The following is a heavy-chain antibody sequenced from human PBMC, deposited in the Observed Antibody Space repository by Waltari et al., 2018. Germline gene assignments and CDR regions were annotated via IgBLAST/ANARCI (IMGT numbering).Heavy chain of an antibody. CDR1: GFSFSDYW. CDR2: IKNDTSVT. CDR3: VSDRTLWA. J-gene: IGHJ5*02. Sequence: EVQVVESGGGLVQPGESLRLSCTASGFSFSDYWMHWVRQAPGKGLVWVSRIKNDTSVTNYADFVGGRFTISKDNAKNTLYLQMNSLRAEDTAVYYCVSDRTLWAWGQGTLVTVSS. D-gene: IGHD7-27*01. V-gene: IGHV3-74*01.